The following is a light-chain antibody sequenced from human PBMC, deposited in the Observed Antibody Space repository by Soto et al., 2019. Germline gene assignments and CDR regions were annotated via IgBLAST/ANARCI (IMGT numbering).Light chain of an antibody. V-gene: IGKV3-15*01. CDR1: QSVSSN. CDR2: GAS. J-gene: IGKJ2*01. CDR3: QSYNKWPPYT. Sequence: EIVMTQSPANLSVSPGERATLSCRASQSVSSNLAWYQQKPGQGPRLLIYGASTRATGIPARFSGSASGTAVTPTISSLQAEDLAVYYCQSYNKWPPYTFGQGTKVEIK.